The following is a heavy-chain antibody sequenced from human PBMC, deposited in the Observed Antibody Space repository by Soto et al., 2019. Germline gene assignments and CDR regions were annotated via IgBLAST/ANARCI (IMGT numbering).Heavy chain of an antibody. CDR2: IYHSGST. Sequence: SETLSLTCAVSGASISSAHWWNLVRQPPGKGLEWIGEIYHSGSTNYNPSLQSRVTVSIDKSKNQFSLSLSSVTAADTAIYYCASHLGAIRGPCDFWGQGILVTVSS. D-gene: IGHD1-26*01. V-gene: IGHV4-4*02. CDR3: ASHLGAIRGPCDF. J-gene: IGHJ4*02. CDR1: GASISSAHW.